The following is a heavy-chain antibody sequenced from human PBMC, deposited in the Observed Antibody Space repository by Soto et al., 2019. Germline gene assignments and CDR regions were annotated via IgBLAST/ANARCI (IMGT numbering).Heavy chain of an antibody. J-gene: IGHJ4*02. CDR2: IYYSGST. CDR3: ARALVGATYDYFDY. V-gene: IGHV4-30-4*01. CDR1: GGSISSGDYY. D-gene: IGHD1-26*01. Sequence: PSETLSLTCTVSGGSISSGDYYWSWIRQPPGKGLEWIGYIYYSGSTYYNPSLKSRVTISVDTSKNQFSLKLSSVTAADTAVYYCARALVGATYDYFDYWGQGTLVTVSS.